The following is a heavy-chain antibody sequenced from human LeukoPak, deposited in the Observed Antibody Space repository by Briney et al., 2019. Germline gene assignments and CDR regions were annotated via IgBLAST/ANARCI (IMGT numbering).Heavy chain of an antibody. CDR3: AKIMIVVVTLANAFDI. Sequence: GGSLRLSCAASGFTFSSYSMNWVRQAPGKGLEWVSSISSSSSYIYYADSVKGRFTISRDNAKNSLYLQMNSLRAEDTAVYYCAKIMIVVVTLANAFDIWGQGTMVTVSS. CDR2: ISSSSSYI. V-gene: IGHV3-21*04. CDR1: GFTFSSYS. D-gene: IGHD3-22*01. J-gene: IGHJ3*02.